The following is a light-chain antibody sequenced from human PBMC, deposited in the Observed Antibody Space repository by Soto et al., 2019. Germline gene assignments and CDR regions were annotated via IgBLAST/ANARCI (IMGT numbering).Light chain of an antibody. CDR3: QQYGSSLMYT. V-gene: IGKV3-20*01. CDR1: QSVSSSY. J-gene: IGKJ2*01. Sequence: EIVLTQSPGTLSLSPGERATLSCRASQSVSSSYLAWYQQKPGQAPRLLIYGASSRATGIPDWFSGSGSGTDFTLTISRLEPKDFSVYYCQQYGSSLMYTFGQGTKLEIK. CDR2: GAS.